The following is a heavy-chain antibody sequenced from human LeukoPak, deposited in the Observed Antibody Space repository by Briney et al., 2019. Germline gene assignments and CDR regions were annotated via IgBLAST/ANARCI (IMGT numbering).Heavy chain of an antibody. CDR2: IYYSGST. D-gene: IGHD5-24*01. V-gene: IGHV4-39*07. CDR3: ARDFMEMATIGDY. J-gene: IGHJ4*02. Sequence: SETLSLTCAVSGGSISSSSYYWGWIRQPPGKGLEWIGSIYYSGSTYYNPSLKSRVTISVDTSKNQFSLKLSSVTAADTAVYYCARDFMEMATIGDYWGQGTLVTVSS. CDR1: GGSISSSSYY.